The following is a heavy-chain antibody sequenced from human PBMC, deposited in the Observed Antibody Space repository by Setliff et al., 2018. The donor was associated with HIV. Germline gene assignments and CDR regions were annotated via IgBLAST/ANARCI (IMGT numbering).Heavy chain of an antibody. V-gene: IGHV4-4*08. J-gene: IGHJ4*02. CDR1: GGSISSYY. CDR3: ARGTGSYGSDY. D-gene: IGHD5-18*01. CDR2: IWTSGST. Sequence: SETLSLTCTVSGGSISSYYWSWIRQSPGEGLEWIGRIWTSGSTNYNPSLKSRVTISVDTSKNQFSLKLSSVTAADTAVYYCARGTGSYGSDYWGQGTLVTVSS.